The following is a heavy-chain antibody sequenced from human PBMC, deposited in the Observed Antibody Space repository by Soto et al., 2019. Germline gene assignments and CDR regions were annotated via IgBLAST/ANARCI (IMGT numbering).Heavy chain of an antibody. D-gene: IGHD1-26*01. J-gene: IGHJ6*02. CDR1: GGTFSSYA. Sequence: QVQLVQSGAEVKKPGSSVKVSCKASGGTFSSYAISWVRQAPGQGLEWMGGIIPIFGTANYAQKFQGRVTITADESTSTAYMELSSLRSEDTAVYYCARGSVYDKWGGNYYSGMDVWGQGTTVTVSS. CDR2: IIPIFGTA. V-gene: IGHV1-69*12. CDR3: ARGSVYDKWGGNYYSGMDV.